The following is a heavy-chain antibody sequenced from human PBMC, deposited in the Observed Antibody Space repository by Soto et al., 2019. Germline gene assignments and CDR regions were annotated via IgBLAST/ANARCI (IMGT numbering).Heavy chain of an antibody. J-gene: IGHJ3*02. D-gene: IGHD4-17*01. CDR2: IKSKTDGGTT. CDR1: GFTFSNAW. Sequence: GGSLRLSCAASGFTFSNAWMSWVRQAPGKGLEWVGRIKSKTDGGTTDYAAPVKGRFTISRDDSKNTLYLQMNSLKTEDTAVYYCTTDTSHGAYGHIWGQGTMVTVSS. V-gene: IGHV3-15*01. CDR3: TTDTSHGAYGHI.